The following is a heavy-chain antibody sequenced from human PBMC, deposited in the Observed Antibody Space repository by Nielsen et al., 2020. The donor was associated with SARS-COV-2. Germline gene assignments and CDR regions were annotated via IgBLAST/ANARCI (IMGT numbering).Heavy chain of an antibody. Sequence: GESLKISCAASGFTFDDYGMSWVRQAPGKGLEWVSGISWNSGSIGYADSVKGRFTISRDNAKNSLYLQMNSLRAEDTALYYCAKVGGIAVAGRDLRNSPYYFDYWGQGTLVTVSS. J-gene: IGHJ4*02. D-gene: IGHD6-19*01. V-gene: IGHV3-9*01. CDR2: ISWNSGSI. CDR1: GFTFDDYG. CDR3: AKVGGIAVAGRDLRNSPYYFDY.